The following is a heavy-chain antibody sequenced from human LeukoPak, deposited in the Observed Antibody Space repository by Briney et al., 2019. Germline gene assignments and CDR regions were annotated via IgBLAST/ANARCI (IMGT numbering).Heavy chain of an antibody. D-gene: IGHD3-22*01. J-gene: IGHJ4*02. CDR2: IKTKTEGGTT. CDR1: GFTFSDAW. CDR3: ATRVNINSGW. Sequence: GGSLRLSCAASGFTFSDAWMSWVRQAPGKGLEWVGRIKTKTEGGTTDYAAPVKGRFTISRDDSKNTLYLQMNSLKIEDTGIYYCATRVNINSGWWGQGTLVTVSS. V-gene: IGHV3-15*01.